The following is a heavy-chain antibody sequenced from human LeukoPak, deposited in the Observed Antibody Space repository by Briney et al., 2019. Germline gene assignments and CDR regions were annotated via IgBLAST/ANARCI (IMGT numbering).Heavy chain of an antibody. CDR3: ARDYGG. Sequence: TGGSLRLSCAASGFTFSDHFMDWVRQAPGRGLAWVSRINSDGYSTTYADSVRGRFTISRDNGKNTLYLQMNSLRVDDTAVYYCARDYGGWGQGTLVTVSS. D-gene: IGHD4/OR15-4a*01. J-gene: IGHJ4*02. CDR2: INSDGYST. V-gene: IGHV3-74*03. CDR1: GFTFSDHF.